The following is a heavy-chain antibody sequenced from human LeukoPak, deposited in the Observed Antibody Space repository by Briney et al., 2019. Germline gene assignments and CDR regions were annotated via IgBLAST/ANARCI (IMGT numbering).Heavy chain of an antibody. Sequence: SETLSLTCTVSGYSISSGYYWGWIRQPPGKGLEWIGSIYHSGSTNYNPSLKSRVTISVDTSKNQFSLKLSSVTAADTAVYYCAKDLSSSSPEWYYYYYMDVWGKGTTVTVSS. CDR1: GYSISSGYY. D-gene: IGHD6-6*01. CDR3: AKDLSSSSPEWYYYYYMDV. J-gene: IGHJ6*03. V-gene: IGHV4-38-2*02. CDR2: IYHSGST.